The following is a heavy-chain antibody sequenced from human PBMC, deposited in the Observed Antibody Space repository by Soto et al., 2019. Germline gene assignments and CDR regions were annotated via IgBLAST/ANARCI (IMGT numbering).Heavy chain of an antibody. V-gene: IGHV1-69*05. Sequence: ASVKVSCKASGGTFSSYAISWVRQAPGQGLEWMVWITPIFGTANYAQKFQGRVTMTTDESTSTAYMELSSLRSEDTAVYYCARVMYVVLTVYGMLGWGEGTTVTV. D-gene: IGHD2-8*01. J-gene: IGHJ6*02. CDR3: ARVMYVVLTVYGMLG. CDR2: ITPIFGTA. CDR1: GGTFSSYA.